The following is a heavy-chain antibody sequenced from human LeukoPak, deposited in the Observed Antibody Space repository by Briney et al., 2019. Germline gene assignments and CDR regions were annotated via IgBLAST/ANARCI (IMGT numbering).Heavy chain of an antibody. CDR1: GGSFSGYY. D-gene: IGHD4-17*01. CDR3: ARSRLRVLFY. Sequence: KPSETLSLTCAVYGGSFSGYYWSWIRQPPGKGLEWIGEINHSGSTNYNPSLKSRVTISVDTSKNQFSLKLSSVTAADTAVHYCARSRLRVLFYWGQGTLVTVSS. CDR2: INHSGST. J-gene: IGHJ4*02. V-gene: IGHV4-34*01.